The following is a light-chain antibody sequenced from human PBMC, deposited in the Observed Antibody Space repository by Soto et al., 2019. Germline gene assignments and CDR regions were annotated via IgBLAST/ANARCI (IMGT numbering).Light chain of an antibody. CDR1: ISDVGGYNF. CDR2: EVS. J-gene: IGLJ3*02. CDR3: SSYTSSSPRV. V-gene: IGLV2-14*01. Sequence: QSALTQPASVSGSPGQSITISCTGTISDVGGYNFVSWYQQHPGKVPKLMIYEVSNRPSGVSNRFSGSKSGNTASLTISGLQAEDEADYYCSSYTSSSPRVFGGGTKLTVL.